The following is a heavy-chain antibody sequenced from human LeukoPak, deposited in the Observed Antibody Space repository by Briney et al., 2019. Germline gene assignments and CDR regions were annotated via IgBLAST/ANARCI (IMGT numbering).Heavy chain of an antibody. D-gene: IGHD3-3*01. CDR2: MNPNSGNT. Sequence: GASVKVSCKASGYTFTSYDINWVRQATGQGLEWMGWMNPNSGNTGYAQKFQGRVTMTRNTSTSTAYMELSSLRSEDTAVYYCATAFLTHYDFWSGYLDGMDVWGQGTTVTVSS. CDR1: GYTFTSYD. V-gene: IGHV1-8*01. CDR3: ATAFLTHYDFWSGYLDGMDV. J-gene: IGHJ6*02.